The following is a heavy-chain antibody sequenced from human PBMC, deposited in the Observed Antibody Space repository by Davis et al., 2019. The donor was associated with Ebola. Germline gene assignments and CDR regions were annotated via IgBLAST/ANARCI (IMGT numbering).Heavy chain of an antibody. V-gene: IGHV3-7*03. Sequence: GGSLRLSCAASGFTFSSYWMSWVRQAPGKGLEWVANIKQDGSEKYYVDSVKGRFTISRDNAKNSLYLQMNSLRAEDTAVYYCAKVNDYFYWYFDLWGRGTLVTVSS. J-gene: IGHJ2*01. CDR3: AKVNDYFYWYFDL. CDR2: IKQDGSEK. D-gene: IGHD2/OR15-2a*01. CDR1: GFTFSSYW.